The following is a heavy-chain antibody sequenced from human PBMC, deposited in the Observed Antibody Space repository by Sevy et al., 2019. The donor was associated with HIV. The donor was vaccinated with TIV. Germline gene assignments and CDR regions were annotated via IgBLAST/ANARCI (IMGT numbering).Heavy chain of an antibody. V-gene: IGHV3-9*01. J-gene: IGHJ4*02. CDR2: ISWNRGST. CDR1: GFTFDDYA. Sequence: GGSLRLSCAASGFTFDDYAMHWVRQAPGKGLEWVSSISWNRGSTGYADSVKGRFTISRDNAKNSLYLQMNSLRAEDTALYYCAKDVMRQSSSQNLFHHWGQGTLVTVSS. D-gene: IGHD6-13*01. CDR3: AKDVMRQSSSQNLFHH.